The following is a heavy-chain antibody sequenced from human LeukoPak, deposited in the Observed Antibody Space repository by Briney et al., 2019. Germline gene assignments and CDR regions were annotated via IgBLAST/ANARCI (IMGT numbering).Heavy chain of an antibody. CDR1: GDSIRSSSYY. D-gene: IGHD3-10*01. V-gene: IGHV4-39*01. CDR3: ARHAAIRNDVGSLDQ. Sequence: SETLSLTCTVSGDSIRSSSYYSGWIRQPPGSGLEWIATVFHSGSTYHHPSLNSRVTISVDTYTIQCSLEMTSVTATDTAVYYCARHAAIRNDVGSLDQWSRGTLVTVSS. J-gene: IGHJ4*02. CDR2: VFHSGST.